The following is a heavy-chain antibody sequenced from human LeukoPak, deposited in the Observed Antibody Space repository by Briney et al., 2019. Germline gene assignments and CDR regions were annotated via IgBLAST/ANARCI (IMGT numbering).Heavy chain of an antibody. CDR1: GGSINSGDYY. CDR2: IDYSGSA. Sequence: PSETLSLACNVSGGSINSGDYYWGWIRQPPGKGLEWIGSIDYSGSAVYSPSLKSRLTISVDTSKNQFSLRVASVTAADTAVYYCARRTYSYGFRFDPWGQGTLVTVSS. V-gene: IGHV4-39*01. D-gene: IGHD3-16*02. CDR3: ARRTYSYGFRFDP. J-gene: IGHJ5*02.